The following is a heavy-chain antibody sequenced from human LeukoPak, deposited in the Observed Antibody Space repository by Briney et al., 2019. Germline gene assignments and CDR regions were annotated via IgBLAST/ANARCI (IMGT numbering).Heavy chain of an antibody. CDR3: ARSRLVVPAAFDY. J-gene: IGHJ4*02. D-gene: IGHD2-2*01. V-gene: IGHV4-61*02. CDR2: IYTSGST. CDR1: GGSISSGSYY. Sequence: PSETLSLTCTVSGGSISSGSYYWSWIRQPAGKGLEWIGRIYTSGSTNYNPSLKSRVTISVDTSKNQFSLKLSSVTAADTAVYYCARSRLVVPAAFDYWGQGTLVTVSS.